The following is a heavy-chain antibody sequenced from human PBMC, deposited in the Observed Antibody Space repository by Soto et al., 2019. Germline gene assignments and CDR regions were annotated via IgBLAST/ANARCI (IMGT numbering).Heavy chain of an antibody. CDR3: AKDRITMVRGVITYYFDD. D-gene: IGHD3-10*01. V-gene: IGHV3-23*01. Sequence: PGGSLRLSCAASGFTFSSYAMSWVRQAPGKGLEWVSAISGSGGSTYYADSVKGRFTISRDNSKNTLYLQMNSLRAEDTAVYYCAKDRITMVRGVITYYFDDWGQGTLVTVSS. CDR1: GFTFSSYA. J-gene: IGHJ4*02. CDR2: ISGSGGST.